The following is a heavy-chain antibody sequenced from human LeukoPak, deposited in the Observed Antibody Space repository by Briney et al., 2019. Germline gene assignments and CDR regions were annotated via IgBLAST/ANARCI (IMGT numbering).Heavy chain of an antibody. D-gene: IGHD2-15*01. J-gene: IGHJ4*02. CDR2: ISYDGSNK. V-gene: IGHV3-30*18. CDR1: GFTFSSYG. CDR3: AKDLRQGSFDY. Sequence: GGSLRLSCAASGFTFSSYGMHWVRQAPGKGLEWVAVISYDGSNKYYADSVKGRFTISRDNSKNTLYLQMNSLRAEDTAVYYCAKDLRQGSFDYWGQGTLVTVSS.